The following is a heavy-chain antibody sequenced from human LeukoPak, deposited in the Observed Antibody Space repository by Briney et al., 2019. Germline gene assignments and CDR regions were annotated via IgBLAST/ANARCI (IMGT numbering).Heavy chain of an antibody. CDR3: ARTPQYPNTYYFDY. CDR2: IIPIFGMT. V-gene: IGHV1-69*04. Sequence: ASVKVSSKPSGGTFSSNAISWVRQAPGQGLEWMGRIIPIFGMTNYAQKFQGRVTVTADKSTNTAYMELSSLRSDDTAVYYCARTPQYPNTYYFDYWGQGTLVTVSS. D-gene: IGHD4-11*01. CDR1: GGTFSSNA. J-gene: IGHJ4*02.